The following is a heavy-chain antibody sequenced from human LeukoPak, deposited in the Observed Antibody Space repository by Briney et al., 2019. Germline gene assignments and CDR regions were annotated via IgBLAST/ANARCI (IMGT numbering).Heavy chain of an antibody. V-gene: IGHV1-69*13. CDR2: INPIFGTA. J-gene: IGHJ6*01. CDR3: AREGFGITIHYIGPDV. Sequence: SVKVSCKASGGTFSSYAISWVRQPPGQGLEWMGGINPIFGTANYAQKFQGRVTITSDESTSTSYMELSSLRSEDTAVYYCAREGFGITIHYIGPDVCGEGDTGTASS. D-gene: IGHD3-3*01. CDR1: GGTFSSYA.